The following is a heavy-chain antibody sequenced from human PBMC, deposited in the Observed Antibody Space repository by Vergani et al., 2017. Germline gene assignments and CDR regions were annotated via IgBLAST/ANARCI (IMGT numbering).Heavy chain of an antibody. CDR1: AFAFKDYG. CDR3: AQHSVHYYAMDV. Sequence: QVQLVESGGGVVQPGGSLRLSCAASAFAFKDYGMHWVRLAPGKGLEWVAFIRFDESYEDYADSVKGRFIISRDNSKSTLYLQMNSLTTEDTAVYYCAQHSVHYYAMDVWGQGTTVTASS. CDR2: IRFDESYE. V-gene: IGHV3-30*02. J-gene: IGHJ6*02.